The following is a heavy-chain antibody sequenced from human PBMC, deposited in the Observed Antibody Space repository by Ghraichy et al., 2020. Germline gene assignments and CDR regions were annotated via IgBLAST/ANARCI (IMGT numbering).Heavy chain of an antibody. CDR3: ARVVVGFTNPHLDY. Sequence: GGSLRLSCAASGFTFSDHHMDWVRQAPGKGLEWVGRIRKKLSSYTTEYAASVKGRFTISRDDAKNSVFLQMKSLKTEDSAVYYCARVVVGFTNPHLDYWGQGTLVTVSS. CDR2: IRKKLSSYTT. D-gene: IGHD3-10*01. CDR1: GFTFSDHH. J-gene: IGHJ4*02. V-gene: IGHV3-72*01.